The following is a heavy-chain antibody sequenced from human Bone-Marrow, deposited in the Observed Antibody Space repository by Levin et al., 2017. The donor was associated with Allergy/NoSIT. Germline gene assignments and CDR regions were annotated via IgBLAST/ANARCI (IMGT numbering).Heavy chain of an antibody. Sequence: ASVKVSCKASGYTFTGYYMHWVRQAPGQGLEWMGWINPNSGGTNYAQKFQGRVTMTRDTSISTAYMELSRLRSDDTAVYYCARGPYYDILTGDYKPPYFDYWGQGTLVTVSS. D-gene: IGHD3-9*01. CDR2: INPNSGGT. CDR1: GYTFTGYY. CDR3: ARGPYYDILTGDYKPPYFDY. J-gene: IGHJ4*02. V-gene: IGHV1-2*02.